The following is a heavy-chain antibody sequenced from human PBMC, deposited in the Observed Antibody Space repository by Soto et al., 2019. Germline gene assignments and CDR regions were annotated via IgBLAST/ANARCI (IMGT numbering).Heavy chain of an antibody. CDR1: GFSLSTSGMC. Sequence: SGPTLVNPTQTLTLTCTFSGFSLSTSGMCVSWIRQPPGKALEWLALIDWDDDKYYSTSLKTRLTISKDTSKNQVVLTMTNMDPVDTATYYCARVRGDSSGYYYPGYYYYGMDVWGQGTTVTVS. CDR2: IDWDDDK. CDR3: ARVRGDSSGYYYPGYYYYGMDV. V-gene: IGHV2-70*01. D-gene: IGHD3-22*01. J-gene: IGHJ6*02.